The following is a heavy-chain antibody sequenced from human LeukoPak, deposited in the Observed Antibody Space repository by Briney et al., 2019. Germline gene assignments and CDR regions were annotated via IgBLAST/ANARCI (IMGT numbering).Heavy chain of an antibody. J-gene: IGHJ5*02. Sequence: SETLSLTCTVSGDSINSRSYYCGWIRQPPGKGLEWIGSIYYSGITYYNPSLKSRVPISVDKHENQFSLRLISVTAADTAVYYCARHFPHMDYSGWKQGWFDPWGQGTLVTVSS. CDR1: GDSINSRSYY. CDR2: IYYSGIT. CDR3: ARHFPHMDYSGWKQGWFDP. V-gene: IGHV4-39*01. D-gene: IGHD6-19*01.